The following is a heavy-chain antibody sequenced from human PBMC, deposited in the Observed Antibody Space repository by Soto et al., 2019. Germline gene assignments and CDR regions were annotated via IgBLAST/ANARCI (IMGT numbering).Heavy chain of an antibody. D-gene: IGHD1-7*01. CDR2: IYHSGYT. CDR3: ARDSLTGNYFDP. V-gene: IGHV4-30-2*01. Sequence: QMRLQESGSGLVKTSQTLSLTCAVSGGSISSGGYAWNWIRQPPGKGLEWIGYIYHSGYTSYNPSLKNRVTISVDKSKNQFSLTLSFVTAADTAVYYCARDSLTGNYFDPWGQGTLVTVSS. CDR1: GGSISSGGYA. J-gene: IGHJ5*02.